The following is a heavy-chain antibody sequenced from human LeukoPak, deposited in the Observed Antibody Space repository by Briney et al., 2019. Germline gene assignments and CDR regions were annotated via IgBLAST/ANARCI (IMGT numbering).Heavy chain of an antibody. CDR2: ISAYNGNT. V-gene: IGHV1-18*01. CDR1: GYTFTSYG. D-gene: IGHD3-3*01. Sequence: ASVKDSCKASGYTFTSYGISWVRQAPGQGLEWMGWISAYNGNTNYAQKLQGRVTMTTDTSTSTAYMELRSLRSDDTAVYYCARGGYDFWSGYYMDYWGQGTLVTVSS. CDR3: ARGGYDFWSGYYMDY. J-gene: IGHJ4*02.